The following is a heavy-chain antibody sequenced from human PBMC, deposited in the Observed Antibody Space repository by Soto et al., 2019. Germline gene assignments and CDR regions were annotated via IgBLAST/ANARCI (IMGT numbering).Heavy chain of an antibody. CDR3: TTVGCSSSSCYLDY. CDR2: IKSKTNGGTT. Sequence: PADSLRPSFETCGFIFSNHWLNRLRQAPGKGLEWVGRIKSKTNGGTTDYAAPVKGGFTISRDDSKNTLYLQMNSLNTEDTAVYYYTTVGCSSSSCYLDYWGQGT. D-gene: IGHD2-2*01. CDR1: GFIFSNHW. J-gene: IGHJ4*02. V-gene: IGHV3-15*01.